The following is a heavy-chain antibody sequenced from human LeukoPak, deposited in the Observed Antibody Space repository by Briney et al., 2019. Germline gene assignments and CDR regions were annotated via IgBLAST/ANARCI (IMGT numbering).Heavy chain of an antibody. CDR3: ARGRVVAATHDAFDI. D-gene: IGHD2-15*01. CDR1: GYSISSGYY. Sequence: SETLSLTCTVSGYSISSGYYWGWIRPPPGKGLEWIGSIYHSGSTYYNPSLKSRVTISVDTSRNQFSLKLSSVTAADTAVYYCARGRVVAATHDAFDIWGQGTMVTVSS. CDR2: IYHSGST. V-gene: IGHV4-38-2*02. J-gene: IGHJ3*02.